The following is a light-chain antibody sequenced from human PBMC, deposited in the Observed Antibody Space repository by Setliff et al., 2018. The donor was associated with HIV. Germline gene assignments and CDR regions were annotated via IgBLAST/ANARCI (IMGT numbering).Light chain of an antibody. CDR3: SSYTMYTPVI. CDR2: NVN. CDR1: SSDVGGYNY. V-gene: IGLV2-14*03. J-gene: IGLJ2*01. Sequence: SALAQPASVSGALGQSITISCTGTSSDVGGYNYVSWYQQNPGIAPRLIIYNVNYRPSGVSHRFSGSKSGNTASLTISGLQAEDEADYYCSSYTMYTPVIFGGGTKVTVL.